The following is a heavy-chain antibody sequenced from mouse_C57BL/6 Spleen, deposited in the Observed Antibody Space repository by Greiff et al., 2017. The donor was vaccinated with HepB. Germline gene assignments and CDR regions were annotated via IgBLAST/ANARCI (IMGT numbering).Heavy chain of an antibody. Sequence: VQLQQSGAELVRPGTSVKLSCKASGYTFTSYWMHWVKQRPGQGLEWIGVIDPSDSYTNYNQKFKGKATLTVDTSSSTAYMQLSSLTSEDSAVYYCAPTGTGYFDVWGTGTTVTVSS. CDR1: GYTFTSYW. D-gene: IGHD4-1*02. CDR3: APTGTGYFDV. CDR2: IDPSDSYT. J-gene: IGHJ1*03. V-gene: IGHV1-59*01.